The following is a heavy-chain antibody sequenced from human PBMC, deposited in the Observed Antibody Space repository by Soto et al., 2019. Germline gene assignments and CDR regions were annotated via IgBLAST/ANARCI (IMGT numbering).Heavy chain of an antibody. CDR1: GFTFSGSA. CDR2: IRSKSNSFAT. D-gene: IGHD3-22*01. V-gene: IGHV3-73*01. J-gene: IGHJ5*02. CDR3: TRDPRNYYDSIGSANWFDP. Sequence: GGSLRLSCAASGFTFSGSAMHWVRQASGKGLEWVGRIRSKSNSFATAYAASVKGRFTISRDDSKDTAYLQMNSLKTEDTAVYYCTRDPRNYYDSIGSANWFDPWGQGTLVTVSS.